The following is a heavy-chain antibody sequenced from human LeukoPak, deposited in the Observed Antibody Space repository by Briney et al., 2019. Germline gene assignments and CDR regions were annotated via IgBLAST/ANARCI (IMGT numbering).Heavy chain of an antibody. D-gene: IGHD2-15*01. V-gene: IGHV4-4*07. CDR1: GGSINNYY. Sequence: SETLSLTCTVSGGSINNYYWSWIRQPAGKGLEWIGRIYTRGSTNYNPSLKSRVTMSVDTSKNQFSLKLSSVTAADTAVYYCARGRYCSADSCSGVDAFDIWGQGTMVSVSS. CDR3: ARGRYCSADSCSGVDAFDI. CDR2: IYTRGST. J-gene: IGHJ3*02.